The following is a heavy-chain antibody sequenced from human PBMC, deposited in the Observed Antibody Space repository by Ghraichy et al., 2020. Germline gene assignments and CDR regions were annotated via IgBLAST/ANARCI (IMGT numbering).Heavy chain of an antibody. Sequence: GGSLRLSCAASGFTFSSYAMSWVRQAPGKGLEWVSGISGSGGSPYYADSVKGRFTISRDKSRNTLYLQMSSLGAEDTAVYYCTKAAGDQWFFDLWGRGTLVTVSS. CDR1: GFTFSSYA. CDR3: TKAAGDQWFFDL. D-gene: IGHD7-27*01. V-gene: IGHV3-23*01. J-gene: IGHJ2*01. CDR2: ISGSGGSP.